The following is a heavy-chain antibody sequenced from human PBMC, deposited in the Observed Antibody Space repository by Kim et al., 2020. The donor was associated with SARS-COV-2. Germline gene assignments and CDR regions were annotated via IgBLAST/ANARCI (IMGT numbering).Heavy chain of an antibody. D-gene: IGHD1-26*01. J-gene: IGHJ4*02. CDR2: ISYDGSNK. CDR1: GFTFSSYG. V-gene: IGHV3-30*18. Sequence: GGSLRLSCAASGFTFSSYGMHWVRQAPGKGLEWVAVISYDGSNKYYADSVKGRFTISRDNSKNTLYLQMNSLRAEDTAVYYCAKEHSGSYPYWGQGTLVTVSS. CDR3: AKEHSGSYPY.